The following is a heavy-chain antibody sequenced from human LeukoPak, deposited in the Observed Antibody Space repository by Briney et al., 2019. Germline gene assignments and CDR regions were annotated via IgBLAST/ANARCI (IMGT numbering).Heavy chain of an antibody. Sequence: GGSLRLSCAASGFTFSSYSMNWVRQAPGKGLEWVSSISSSSSYIYYADSVKGRFNISRDNAKNSLYLQMNSLRAEDTAVYYCASGDSSGYYTACDYWGQGTLVTVSS. CDR3: ASGDSSGYYTACDY. CDR2: ISSSSSYI. D-gene: IGHD3-22*01. J-gene: IGHJ4*02. CDR1: GFTFSSYS. V-gene: IGHV3-21*01.